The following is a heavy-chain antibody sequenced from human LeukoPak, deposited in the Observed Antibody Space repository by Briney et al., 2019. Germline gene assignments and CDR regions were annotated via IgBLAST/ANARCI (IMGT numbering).Heavy chain of an antibody. CDR1: GFTFSSYG. Sequence: GGSLRLSCAASGFTFSSYGMSWVRQAPGKGLEWVSAISGSGGSTYYADSVKGRFTISRDNSKNTLYLQMSSLRAEDTAVYYCAKATTLIVVVPAAFDYWGQGTLVTVSS. CDR3: AKATTLIVVVPAAFDY. D-gene: IGHD2-2*01. CDR2: ISGSGGST. V-gene: IGHV3-23*01. J-gene: IGHJ4*02.